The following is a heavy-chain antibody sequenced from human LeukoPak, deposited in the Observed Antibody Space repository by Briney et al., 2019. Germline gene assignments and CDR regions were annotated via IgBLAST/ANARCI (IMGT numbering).Heavy chain of an antibody. J-gene: IGHJ4*02. V-gene: IGHV3-23*01. D-gene: IGHD6-19*01. CDR3: AKEVGSGWTSGYFDF. CDR1: GFTFSTNA. CDR2: ISGSGYTT. Sequence: GGSLRLSCAASGFTFSTNAMTWVRQAPGKGLEWVSVISGSGYTTFYADSVKGRFTISRDNSKNTLYLQMNSLRAEDAAVYYCAKEVGSGWTSGYFDFRGQGTLVTVSS.